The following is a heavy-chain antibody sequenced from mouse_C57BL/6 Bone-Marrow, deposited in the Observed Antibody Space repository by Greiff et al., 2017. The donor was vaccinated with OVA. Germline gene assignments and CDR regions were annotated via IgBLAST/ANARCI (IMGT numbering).Heavy chain of an antibody. V-gene: IGHV1-63*01. CDR3: AREEYYGSSFWFAY. CDR1: GYTFTNYW. Sequence: QVQLKQSGAELVRPGTSVKMSCKASGYTFTNYWIGWAKQRPGHGLEWIGDIYPGGGYTNYNEKFKGKATLTADKSSSTAYMQFSSLTSEDSAIYYCAREEYYGSSFWFAYWGQGTLVTVSA. D-gene: IGHD1-1*01. J-gene: IGHJ3*01. CDR2: IYPGGGYT.